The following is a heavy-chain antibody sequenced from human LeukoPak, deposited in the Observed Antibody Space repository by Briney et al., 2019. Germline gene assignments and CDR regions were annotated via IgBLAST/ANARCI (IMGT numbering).Heavy chain of an antibody. V-gene: IGHV4-4*02. Sequence: PSETLSLTCTVSGGSISSYYWSWVRQPPGKGLEWIGEIYNSGGTSYNPSLKSRVAISLDKSNNQFSLKLSSVTAADTAVYFCARVGRDYYGSGSLGAFSYYGLDVWGQGTTVIVSS. J-gene: IGHJ6*02. CDR3: ARVGRDYYGSGSLGAFSYYGLDV. CDR2: IYNSGGT. CDR1: GGSISSYY. D-gene: IGHD3-10*01.